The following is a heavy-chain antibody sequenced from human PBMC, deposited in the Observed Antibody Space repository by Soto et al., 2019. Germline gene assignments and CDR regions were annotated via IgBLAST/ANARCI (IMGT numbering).Heavy chain of an antibody. D-gene: IGHD1-26*01. V-gene: IGHV3-48*01. Sequence: PGGSLRLSCAASGFIFSNFAMYWVRRAPGKGLEWVSYISSSSSTIYYADSVKGRFTISRDNAKNSLYLQMNSLRAEDTTVYYCASGGSYSGYYYGMDVWGQGTTVTVSS. CDR1: GFIFSNFA. CDR2: ISSSSSTI. J-gene: IGHJ6*02. CDR3: ASGGSYSGYYYGMDV.